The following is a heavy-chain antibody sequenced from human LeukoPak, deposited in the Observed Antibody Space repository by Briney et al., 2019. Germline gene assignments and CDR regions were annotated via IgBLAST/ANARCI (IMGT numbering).Heavy chain of an antibody. V-gene: IGHV3-74*01. J-gene: IGHJ3*01. CDR3: ARDFLHLGG. Sequence: PGGSLRLSCAASGFTFSSYWMHWVRQAPGKGLVWVSRINTDGRSASYVDSVKGRFTISRDNAKNTLYLQMNSLRAEDTAVYYCARDFLHLGGWGQGTMVTVSS. CDR1: GFTFSSYW. CDR2: INTDGRSA. D-gene: IGHD3-16*01.